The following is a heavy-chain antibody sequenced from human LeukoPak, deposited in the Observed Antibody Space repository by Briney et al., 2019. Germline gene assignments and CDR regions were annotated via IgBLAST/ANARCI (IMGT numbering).Heavy chain of an antibody. CDR1: GFTFSSYS. J-gene: IGHJ3*02. Sequence: PGGSLRLSCAASGFTFSSYSMNWVRQAPGKGLEWVSSISSSSSYIYYADSVKGRFTISRDNAKNSLYLQMNSLRAEDTAVYYCARQYCSGGSCYVDAFDIWGQGTMVTVFS. D-gene: IGHD2-15*01. V-gene: IGHV3-21*01. CDR3: ARQYCSGGSCYVDAFDI. CDR2: ISSSSSYI.